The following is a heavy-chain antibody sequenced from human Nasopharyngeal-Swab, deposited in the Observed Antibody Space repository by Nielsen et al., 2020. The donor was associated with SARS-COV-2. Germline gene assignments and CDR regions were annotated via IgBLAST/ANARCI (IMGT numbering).Heavy chain of an antibody. V-gene: IGHV1-8*01. CDR3: ARGLIVATIFHYYYYMYV. J-gene: IGHJ6*03. CDR1: GYTFTTYD. D-gene: IGHD5-12*01. Sequence: ASVKVSCKASGYTFTTYDINWVRQATGQGLEWMGWMNPNSGNTGYAQKFQGRVTMTRNTSISTVYMELSSLRSEDTAVYYCARGLIVATIFHYYYYMYVWGKGTMVTVSS. CDR2: MNPNSGNT.